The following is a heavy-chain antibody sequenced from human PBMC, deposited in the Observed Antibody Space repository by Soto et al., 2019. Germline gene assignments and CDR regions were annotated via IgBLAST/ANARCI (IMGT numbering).Heavy chain of an antibody. CDR1: GYTFTSYA. CDR2: INAGNGNT. J-gene: IGHJ3*02. CDR3: ARDGAVAGLDVFDI. V-gene: IGHV1-3*01. D-gene: IGHD6-19*01. Sequence: VASVKVSCKASGYTFTSYAMHWVRHAPGQRLEWMGWINAGNGNTKYSQKFQGRVTITRDTSASTAYMELSSLRSEDTAVYYCARDGAVAGLDVFDIWGQGTMVTVSS.